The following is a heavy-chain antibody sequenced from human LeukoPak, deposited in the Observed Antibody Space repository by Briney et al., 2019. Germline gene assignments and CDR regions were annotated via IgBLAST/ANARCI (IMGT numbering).Heavy chain of an antibody. Sequence: ASVKVSCKASGYTFTSYAMHWVRQAPGQRLEWMGWINAGNGNTKYSQKFQGRVTITRDTSASTAYMELSSLRAEDTAVYYCAKDLHKTYSSPPSPDYWGQGTLVTVSS. V-gene: IGHV1-3*01. CDR3: AKDLHKTYSSPPSPDY. D-gene: IGHD6-13*01. CDR1: GYTFTSYA. J-gene: IGHJ4*02. CDR2: INAGNGNT.